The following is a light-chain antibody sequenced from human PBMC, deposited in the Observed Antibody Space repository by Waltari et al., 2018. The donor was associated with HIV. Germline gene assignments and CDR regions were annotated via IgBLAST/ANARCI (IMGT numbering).Light chain of an antibody. J-gene: IGLJ1*01. CDR3: CSYAGSSTLV. CDR2: EGS. V-gene: IGLV2-23*01. CDR1: SSDVWSYNL. Sequence: QSALTQPASVSGSPGQSITISCIGTSSDVWSYNLVSWYQHNPGKAPKLMIYEGSKRPSGVSNRFSGSKSGNTASLTISGLQAEDEADYYCCSYAGSSTLVFGTGTKVTVL.